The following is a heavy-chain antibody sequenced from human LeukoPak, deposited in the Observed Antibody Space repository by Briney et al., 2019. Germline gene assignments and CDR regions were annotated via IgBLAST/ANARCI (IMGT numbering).Heavy chain of an antibody. V-gene: IGHV4-59*01. CDR2: IYYSGST. CDR3: ARAIVVVPAVGFDY. CDR1: GGSISSYY. D-gene: IGHD2-2*01. J-gene: IGHJ4*02. Sequence: SEILSLTCTVSGGSISSYYWSWIRQPPGKGLEWIGYIYYSGSTNYNPSLKSRVTISVDTSKNQFSLKLSSVTAADTAVYYCARAIVVVPAVGFDYWGQGTLVTVSS.